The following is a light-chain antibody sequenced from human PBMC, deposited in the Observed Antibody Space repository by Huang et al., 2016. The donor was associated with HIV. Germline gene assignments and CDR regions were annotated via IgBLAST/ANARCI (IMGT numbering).Light chain of an antibody. V-gene: IGKV4-1*01. CDR3: LQYYSVPQT. CDR2: WAT. CDR1: QTVLYSLNKKNY. J-gene: IGKJ1*01. Sequence: DIVMTQSPDSMAVSPGERATINCKSSQTVLYSLNKKNYLAWFQQKPGRPPKLLIYWATTREAGVPDRFSGSRSGTDFPLTINNLQDEDVAVYFCLQYYSVPQTFGHGTKVEIK.